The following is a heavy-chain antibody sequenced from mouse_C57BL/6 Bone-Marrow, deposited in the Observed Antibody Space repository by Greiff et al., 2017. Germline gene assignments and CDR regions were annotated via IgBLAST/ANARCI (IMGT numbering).Heavy chain of an antibody. CDR2: IRNKANNHAT. V-gene: IGHV6-6*01. Sequence: EVKVVESGGGLVQPGGSMKLSCAASGFTFSDAWMDWVRQSPEKGLEWVAEIRNKANNHATYYAESVKGRFTISRDDSKSSVYLQMNSLRAEDTGIYYCTGELGRYYAMDYWGQGTSVTVSS. CDR3: TGELGRYYAMDY. D-gene: IGHD4-1*01. J-gene: IGHJ4*01. CDR1: GFTFSDAW.